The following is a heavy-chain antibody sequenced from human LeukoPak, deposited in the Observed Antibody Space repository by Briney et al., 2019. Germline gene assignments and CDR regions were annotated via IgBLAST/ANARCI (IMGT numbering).Heavy chain of an antibody. D-gene: IGHD6-19*01. Sequence: GESLKISCKGSGYSFTSYWTSWVRQMPGKGLEWMGRIDPSDSYTNYSPSFQGHVTISADKSISTAYLQWSSLKASDTAMYYCARLPYNTAVAFWFDPWGQGTLVTVSS. CDR2: IDPSDSYT. CDR1: GYSFTSYW. CDR3: ARLPYNTAVAFWFDP. J-gene: IGHJ5*02. V-gene: IGHV5-10-1*01.